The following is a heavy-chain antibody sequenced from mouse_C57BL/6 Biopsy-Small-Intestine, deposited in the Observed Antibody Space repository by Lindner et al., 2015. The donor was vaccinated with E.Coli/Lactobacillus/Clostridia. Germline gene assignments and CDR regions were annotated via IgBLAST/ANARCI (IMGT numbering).Heavy chain of an antibody. CDR3: AGEGYGYFDV. V-gene: IGHV1-80*01. CDR2: IYTGDGDT. J-gene: IGHJ1*03. Sequence: VQLQESWAELVKPGASVKISCKGSENAFSRYWINWVKQRPGKGLEWIGQIYTGDGDTNYSERFKGKVTLTADKSSNTAYMQLSSLTSEDSAVYFCAGEGYGYFDVWGTGTAVTVSS. CDR1: ENAFSRYW.